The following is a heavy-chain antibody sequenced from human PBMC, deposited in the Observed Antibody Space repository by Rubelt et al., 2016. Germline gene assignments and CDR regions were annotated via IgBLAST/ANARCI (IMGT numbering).Heavy chain of an antibody. CDR2: INHSGST. D-gene: IGHD2-2*01. CDR1: GESFGYYY. Sequence: QVQLQQWGAGLLKPSETLSLTCAVYGESFGYYYWSWIRQPPGKGLEWIGNINHSGSTNYNPSLKSQVTMSVDTCKTQFSLKLRSVAAADTAVYYCARGSVVPAAMYVWSWFDPWGQGTLVTVSS. CDR3: ARGSVVPAAMYVWSWFDP. V-gene: IGHV4-34*01. J-gene: IGHJ5*02.